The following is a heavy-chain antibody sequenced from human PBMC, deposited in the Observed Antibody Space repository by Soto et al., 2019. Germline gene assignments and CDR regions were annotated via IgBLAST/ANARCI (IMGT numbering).Heavy chain of an antibody. CDR1: RVAFSKFI. J-gene: IGHJ6*02. CDR2: IIPIFGTA. D-gene: IGHD6-19*01. V-gene: IGHV1-69*13. Sequence: SVKVSCKASRVAFSKFIVTWVRQAPGLGLEWVGGIIPIFGTANYAQKFQGRVTITADESTSTSYMEVNNLRSEDTAVYYCAKIRYSSPMGYYYGMDVWGQ. CDR3: AKIRYSSPMGYYYGMDV.